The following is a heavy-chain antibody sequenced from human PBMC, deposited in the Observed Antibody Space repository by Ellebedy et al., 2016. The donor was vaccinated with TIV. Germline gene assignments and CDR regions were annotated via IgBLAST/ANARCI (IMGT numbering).Heavy chain of an antibody. CDR1: GGSISSSSYY. D-gene: IGHD1-26*01. J-gene: IGHJ4*02. V-gene: IGHV4-39*07. Sequence: GSLRLSCTVSGGSISSSSYYWGWIRQPPGKGLEWIGSIYYSGSTYYNPSLKSRVTISVDTSKNQFSLRLSSVTAADTAVYYCARSENWELLRWGQGTLVTVSS. CDR2: IYYSGST. CDR3: ARSENWELLR.